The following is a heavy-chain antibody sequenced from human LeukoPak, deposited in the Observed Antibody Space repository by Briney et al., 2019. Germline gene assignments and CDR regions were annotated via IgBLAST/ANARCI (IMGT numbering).Heavy chain of an antibody. V-gene: IGHV4-61*02. CDR2: IYTRGST. J-gene: IGHJ4*02. Sequence: SQTLSLTCTVSGGSISSGSYYWSWIRQPAGKGLEWIGRIYTRGSTNYNPSLKSRVTISVDTSKNQFSLKLSSVTAADTAVYYCARSHYGSGSYYSVGDYWGQGTLVTVSS. D-gene: IGHD3-10*01. CDR3: ARSHYGSGSYYSVGDY. CDR1: GGSISSGSYY.